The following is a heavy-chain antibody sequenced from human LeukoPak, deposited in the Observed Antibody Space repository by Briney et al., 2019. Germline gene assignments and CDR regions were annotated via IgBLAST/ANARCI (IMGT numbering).Heavy chain of an antibody. CDR1: GGSFSSSSHY. CDR3: ARVGSSGWYALYYFDY. J-gene: IGHJ4*02. V-gene: IGHV4-39*07. D-gene: IGHD6-19*01. CDR2: MYYSGST. Sequence: PSETLSLTCTVSGGSFSSSSHYWGWVRQPPGKGLEWIGSMYYSGSTYYNASLRSRVTISVDTSKNQFSLKLSSVTAADTAVYYCARVGSSGWYALYYFDYWGQGTLVTVSS.